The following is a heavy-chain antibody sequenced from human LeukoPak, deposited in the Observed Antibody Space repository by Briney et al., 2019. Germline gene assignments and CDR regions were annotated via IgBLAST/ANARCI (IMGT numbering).Heavy chain of an antibody. J-gene: IGHJ3*02. CDR3: ARDRRRDLLHAFDI. CDR2: IDYNWST. Sequence: SETLSLTCTVSGGTISRYYWSWIRQPPGKGLEWIAYIDYNWSTHYSLSLESLLTISLDASKNQFSLNQSSVTAAHTAVYYCARDRRRDLLHAFDIWGQGTMVSVSS. CDR1: GGTISRYY. V-gene: IGHV4-59*01. D-gene: IGHD1-26*01.